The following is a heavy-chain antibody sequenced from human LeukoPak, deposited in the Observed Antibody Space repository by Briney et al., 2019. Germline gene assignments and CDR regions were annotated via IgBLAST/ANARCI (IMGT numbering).Heavy chain of an antibody. CDR1: GFTFSSYS. J-gene: IGHJ4*02. V-gene: IGHV3-21*01. Sequence: TGGSLRLSCAASGFTFSSYSMNWVRQAPGKGLEWVSSISSSSSYIYYADSVEGRFTISRDNAKNSLYLQMNSLRAEDTAVYYCAADCTNGVCPDYWGQGTLVTVSS. D-gene: IGHD2-8*01. CDR3: AADCTNGVCPDY. CDR2: ISSSSSYI.